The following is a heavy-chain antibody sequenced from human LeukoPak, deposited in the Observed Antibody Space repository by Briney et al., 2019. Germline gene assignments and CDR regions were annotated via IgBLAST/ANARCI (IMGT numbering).Heavy chain of an antibody. Sequence: GGSLRLSCAASGFTFSSYSMNWVRQAPGKGLEWVSSISSSSSYIYYADSVKGRFTISRDNAKNSLYLQMNSLRAEDTAVYYCASADRYCSSTSCYAGPDYWGQGTLVTVSS. J-gene: IGHJ4*02. CDR3: ASADRYCSSTSCYAGPDY. D-gene: IGHD2-2*01. CDR2: ISSSSSYI. CDR1: GFTFSSYS. V-gene: IGHV3-21*01.